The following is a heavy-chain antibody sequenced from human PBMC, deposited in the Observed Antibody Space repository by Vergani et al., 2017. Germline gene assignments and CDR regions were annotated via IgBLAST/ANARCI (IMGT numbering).Heavy chain of an antibody. CDR3: ARDLSGSYGGDAFDI. CDR1: GFTFDDYA. V-gene: IGHV3-9*01. D-gene: IGHD1-26*01. J-gene: IGHJ3*02. Sequence: EVQLVESGGGLVQPGRSLRLSCAASGFTFDDYAMHWVRQAPGKGLEWVSGISWNSGSTGYADSVKGRFTISRDNSKNTLYLQMNSLRAEDTAVYYGARDLSGSYGGDAFDIWGQGTMVTVSS. CDR2: ISWNSGST.